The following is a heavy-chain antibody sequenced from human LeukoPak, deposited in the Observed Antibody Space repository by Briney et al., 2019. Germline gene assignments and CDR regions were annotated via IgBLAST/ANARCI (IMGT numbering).Heavy chain of an antibody. CDR2: IYTGGTT. Sequence: GGSLRLSCAASGFTVCSINYMNWVRQAPGKGLEWVSCIYTGGTTYYTDSVKSRFTISRDNTKNTLYLQKHSVRDEDTPVYYCAREISRFGIWGQGTLVTVSS. CDR3: AREISRFGI. V-gene: IGHV3-66*01. D-gene: IGHD3-16*01. CDR1: GFTVCSINY. J-gene: IGHJ4*02.